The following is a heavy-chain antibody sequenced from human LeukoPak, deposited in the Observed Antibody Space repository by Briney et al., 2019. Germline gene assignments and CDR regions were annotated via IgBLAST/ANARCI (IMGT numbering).Heavy chain of an antibody. J-gene: IGHJ4*02. CDR2: ISGSGGST. CDR1: GFTFSSYA. CDR3: AKKYHLLYFDY. Sequence: PGGSLRLSCAASGFTFSSYAMSWVRQAPGKGLEWVSAISGSGGSTYYADSVKGGFTIYRENSKKTLCVQMNRLRAEDTAVYYCAKKYHLLYFDYWGQGTLVTVSS. D-gene: IGHD2-2*01. V-gene: IGHV3-23*01.